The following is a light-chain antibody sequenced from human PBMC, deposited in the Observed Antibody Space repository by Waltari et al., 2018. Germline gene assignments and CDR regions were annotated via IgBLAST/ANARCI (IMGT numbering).Light chain of an antibody. CDR1: QSVLFSSNNKNY. Sequence: DIVMTQSPDSLAVSLGERATINCQSSQSVLFSSNNKNYLAWYQQKPGQPPRLLIYWASIRESGVPDRFSGSGSETDFTLTISSLQAEDVAVYYCQQYYVMPPTFGQGTKVEIK. CDR3: QQYYVMPPT. CDR2: WAS. V-gene: IGKV4-1*01. J-gene: IGKJ1*01.